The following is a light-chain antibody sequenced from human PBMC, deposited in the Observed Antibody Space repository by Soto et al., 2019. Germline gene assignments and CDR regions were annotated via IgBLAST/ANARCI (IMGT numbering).Light chain of an antibody. J-gene: IGKJ2*01. V-gene: IGKV3-20*01. CDR2: GAS. CDR1: QSVSSSY. Sequence: EIVLTQSPGTLSLSPGERATLSCRSSQSVSSSYLAWYQQKPGQAPRLLVYGASSRATGIPHRFSGSGSGTDFTLTISRLEPEDFAVYYCQQYGRSPPYTFGQGTKLEIK. CDR3: QQYGRSPPYT.